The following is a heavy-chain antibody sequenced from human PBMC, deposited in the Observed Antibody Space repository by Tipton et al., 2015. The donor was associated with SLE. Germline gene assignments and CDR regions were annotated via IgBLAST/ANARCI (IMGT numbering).Heavy chain of an antibody. Sequence: TLSLTCTVSGGSISSYYWSWIRQPPGKGLEWIGYIYYSGSSYYNPSLKSRVSISIDTSKNQFFLKLNTMTAADSAVYYCAKVGVGYCNGGDCRDFWGQGLLVVVSS. CDR2: IYYSGSS. D-gene: IGHD2-8*02. V-gene: IGHV4-59*12. CDR1: GGSISSYY. J-gene: IGHJ4*02. CDR3: AKVGVGYCNGGDCRDF.